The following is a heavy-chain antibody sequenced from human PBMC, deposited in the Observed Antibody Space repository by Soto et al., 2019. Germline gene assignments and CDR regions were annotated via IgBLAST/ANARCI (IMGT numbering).Heavy chain of an antibody. CDR2: INYSGST. D-gene: IGHD1-20*01. V-gene: IGHV4-59*01. CDR1: GGSISSYY. J-gene: IGHJ6*02. Sequence: PSETLSLTCTVSGGSISSYYWSWIRQPPGKGLEWIGYINYSGSTNYNPSLKSRVTISVDTSKNQFSLKLSSVTAADTAVYYCARYKSNYYYGMDVWGQGTTVTVSS. CDR3: ARYKSNYYYGMDV.